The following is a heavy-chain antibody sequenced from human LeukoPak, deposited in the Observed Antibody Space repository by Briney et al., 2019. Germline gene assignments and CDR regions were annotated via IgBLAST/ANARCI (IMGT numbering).Heavy chain of an antibody. V-gene: IGHV3-53*01. CDR2: IYSGGST. CDR3: AKAPSGYSGYDPYYFDY. CDR1: GFTVSSNY. Sequence: GSLRLSCAASGFTVSSNYMSWVRPAPGKGLEWVSVIYSGGSTYYADSVKGRFTISRDNSKNTLYLQMNSLRAEDTAVYYCAKAPSGYSGYDPYYFDYWGQGTLATVSS. D-gene: IGHD5-12*01. J-gene: IGHJ4*02.